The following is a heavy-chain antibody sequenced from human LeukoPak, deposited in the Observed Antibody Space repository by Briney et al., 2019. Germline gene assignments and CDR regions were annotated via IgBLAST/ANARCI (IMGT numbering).Heavy chain of an antibody. J-gene: IGHJ3*02. CDR3: ANSGLLLHRDAFDI. CDR2: ISGSGGST. D-gene: IGHD3-22*01. Sequence: GGSLRLSCAASGFTFSSYAMSWVRQAPGKGLEWVSAISGSGGSTYYADSVKGRFTIARDNSKNTLYLQMNGLRAEDTAVYYCANSGLLLHRDAFDIWGQGTMVTVSS. V-gene: IGHV3-23*01. CDR1: GFTFSSYA.